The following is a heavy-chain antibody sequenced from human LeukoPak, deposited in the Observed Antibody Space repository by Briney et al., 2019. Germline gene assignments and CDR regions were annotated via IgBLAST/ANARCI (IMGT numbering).Heavy chain of an antibody. Sequence: SETLSLTCGVDGGSFTASYWSWVRQSPGKGLEWIGEIHHAGDTTYNPSLKSRVTISLDIYKAQFSLNLKSVTAADTAVYYCARVTGGGNVAYWYFDLWGSGTLVTVSS. D-gene: IGHD4-23*01. J-gene: IGHJ2*01. CDR1: GGSFTASY. CDR2: IHHAGDT. V-gene: IGHV4-34*01. CDR3: ARVTGGGNVAYWYFDL.